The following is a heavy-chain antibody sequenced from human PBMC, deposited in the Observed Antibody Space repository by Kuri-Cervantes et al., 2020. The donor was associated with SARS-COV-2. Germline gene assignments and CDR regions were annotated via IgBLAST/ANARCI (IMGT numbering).Heavy chain of an antibody. CDR2: IYHSGST. J-gene: IGHJ3*02. V-gene: IGHV4-38-2*02. Sequence: SETLSPTCTVSGYSISSGYYWGWIRQPPGKGLEWIGSIYHSGSTYYNPSLKSRVTISVDTSKNQFSLKLSSVTAADTAVYYCARSSGVVTGDAFDIWGQGTMVTVSS. D-gene: IGHD3-3*01. CDR3: ARSSGVVTGDAFDI. CDR1: GYSISSGYY.